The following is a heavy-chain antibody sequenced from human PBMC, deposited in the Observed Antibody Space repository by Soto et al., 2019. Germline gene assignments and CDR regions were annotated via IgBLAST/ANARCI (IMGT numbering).Heavy chain of an antibody. CDR2: TYYRSKWYN. V-gene: IGHV6-1*01. CDR3: ARGRWSTFDY. CDR1: GDSVFSHTFS. D-gene: IGHD2-15*01. Sequence: SKPRPLVFGIFGDSVFSHTFSWNWLRQSPWRGLEWLGRTYYRSKWYNEYAVSVRSRITINLDTSKNQFSLQLNSVTPEDTAVYYCARGRWSTFDYWGQGSQVTGSS. J-gene: IGHJ4*02.